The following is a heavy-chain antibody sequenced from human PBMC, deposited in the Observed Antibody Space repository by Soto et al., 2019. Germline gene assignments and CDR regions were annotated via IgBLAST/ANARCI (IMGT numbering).Heavy chain of an antibody. J-gene: IGHJ3*02. CDR2: MNPNSGNT. CDR1: GYTFASYD. CDR3: ASPARNYDFWSGYSFDI. D-gene: IGHD3-3*01. Sequence: GASSKVSCKSRGYTFASYDLNWVRQSNRQGLEWMGWMNPNSGNTGYAQKFRGRVTMTRNTSISTAYMELSSLRSEDTAVYYCASPARNYDFWSGYSFDIWGQGTMVTVSS. V-gene: IGHV1-8*01.